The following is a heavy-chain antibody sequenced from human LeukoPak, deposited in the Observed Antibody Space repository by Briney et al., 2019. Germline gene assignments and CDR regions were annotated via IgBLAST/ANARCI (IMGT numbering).Heavy chain of an antibody. J-gene: IGHJ6*03. CDR3: ARSGEGSYMDV. V-gene: IGHV3-30*04. D-gene: IGHD1-26*01. CDR1: GFTFSSYT. CDR2: ISYDGSNK. Sequence: GRSLRLSCAASGFTFSSYTMHWVRQAPGKGLEWVAVISYDGSNKYYADSVKGRFTSSRDNSKNTLYLEMNSLRAEDTAVYYCARSGEGSYMDVWGKGTTVTVSS.